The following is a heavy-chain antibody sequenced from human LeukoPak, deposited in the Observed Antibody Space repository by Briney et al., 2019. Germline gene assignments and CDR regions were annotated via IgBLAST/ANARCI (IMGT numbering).Heavy chain of an antibody. CDR1: GYTFTSYD. J-gene: IGHJ6*02. CDR3: ARDTYSGNQGAYYYYGMDV. V-gene: IGHV1-18*01. D-gene: IGHD1-26*01. Sequence: ASVKVSCKASGYTFTSYDINWVRQAPGQGLEWMGWISAYNGNTNYAQKLQGRVTMTTDTSTSTAYMELRSLRSDDTAVYYCARDTYSGNQGAYYYYGMDVWGQGTTVTVSS. CDR2: ISAYNGNT.